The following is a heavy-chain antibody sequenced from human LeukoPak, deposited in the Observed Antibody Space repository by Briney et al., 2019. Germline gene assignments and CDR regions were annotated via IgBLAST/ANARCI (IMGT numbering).Heavy chain of an antibody. CDR3: ARAISSGYYLVDY. CDR2: INPSGGST. D-gene: IGHD3-22*01. Sequence: ASVKVSCKASGYTFTSYYMHWVRQAPGQGLEWMGIINPSGGSTSYAQKFQGRVTITADESTSTAYMELSSLRSEDTAVYYCARAISSGYYLVDYWGQGTLVTVSS. J-gene: IGHJ4*02. CDR1: GYTFTSYY. V-gene: IGHV1-46*01.